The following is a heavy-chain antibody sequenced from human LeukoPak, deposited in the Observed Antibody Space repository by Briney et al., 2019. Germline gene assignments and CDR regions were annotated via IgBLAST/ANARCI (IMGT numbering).Heavy chain of an antibody. CDR3: ARESGDVYHYSFDY. CDR2: ISSSSSYI. CDR1: GFTFSSYS. J-gene: IGHJ4*02. V-gene: IGHV3-21*01. Sequence: PGGSLRLSCAASGFTFSSYSMHWVRQAPGKGLEWVSSISSSSSYIYYADSVKGRFTISRDNAKNSLYLQMNSLRAEDTAVYYGARESGDVYHYSFDYWGQGTLVTVSS. D-gene: IGHD5-24*01.